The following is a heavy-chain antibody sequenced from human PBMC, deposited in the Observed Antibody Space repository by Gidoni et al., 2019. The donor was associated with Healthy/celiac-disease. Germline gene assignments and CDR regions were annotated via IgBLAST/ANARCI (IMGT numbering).Heavy chain of an antibody. V-gene: IGHV3-74*01. CDR1: GFPFSSYW. Sequence: EVQLVVSGGGLVQPGGSLRLSCAASGFPFSSYWMHWVRQAPGQGLVWVSRINSDGSSTSYADSVKGRFTISRDNAKNTLYLQMNSLRAEDTAVYYCARDLPYYYDSSGYYSALDYWGQGTLVTVSS. CDR3: ARDLPYYYDSSGYYSALDY. D-gene: IGHD3-22*01. J-gene: IGHJ4*02. CDR2: INSDGSST.